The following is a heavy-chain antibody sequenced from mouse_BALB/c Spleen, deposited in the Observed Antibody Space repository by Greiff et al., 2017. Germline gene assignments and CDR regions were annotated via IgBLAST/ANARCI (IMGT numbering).Heavy chain of an antibody. V-gene: IGHV2-9*02. J-gene: IGHJ3*01. CDR1: GFSLTSYG. CDR2: IWAGGST. CDR3: ARDPNYDLAY. D-gene: IGHD2-4*01. Sequence: VKLVESGPGLVAPSQSLSITCTVSGFSLTSYGVHWVRQPPGKGLEWLGVIWAGGSTNYNSALMSRLSISKDNSKSQVFLKMNSLQTDDTAMYYCARDPNYDLAYWGQGTLVTVSA.